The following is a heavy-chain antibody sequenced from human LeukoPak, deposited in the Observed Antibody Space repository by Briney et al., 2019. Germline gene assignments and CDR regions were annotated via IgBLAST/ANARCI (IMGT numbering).Heavy chain of an antibody. CDR3: TKRTEAALGTIYYYYMDV. D-gene: IGHD7-27*01. CDR1: GYNFASRW. V-gene: IGHV5-51*01. J-gene: IGHJ6*03. Sequence: GESLKISCKGSGYNFASRWIGWVRQMPGKGLEWMGMIYPGDSTTKYSPSFQGQVTISADKSSSTAYLQWSSLKASDTAIYCCTKRTEAALGTIYYYYMDVWGEGTTVTVSS. CDR2: IYPGDSTT.